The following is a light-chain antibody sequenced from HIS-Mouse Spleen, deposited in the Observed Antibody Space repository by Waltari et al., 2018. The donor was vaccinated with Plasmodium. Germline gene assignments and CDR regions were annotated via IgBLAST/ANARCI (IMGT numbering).Light chain of an antibody. CDR1: SSDVGGYKY. J-gene: IGLJ1*01. CDR3: SSYTSSSTYV. CDR2: EVS. Sequence: QSALTQPASVSGSPGQSITISCTGTSSDVGGYKYVSWYQPHPGKAPKLMIYEVSNRSSGVSNRFSGAKSGNTASLTISGLQAEDEADYYCSSYTSSSTYVFGTGTNVTVL. V-gene: IGLV2-14*01.